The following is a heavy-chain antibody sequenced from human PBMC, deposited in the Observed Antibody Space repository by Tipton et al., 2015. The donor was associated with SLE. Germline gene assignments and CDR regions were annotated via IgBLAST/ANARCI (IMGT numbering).Heavy chain of an antibody. Sequence: TLSLTCTVSGGSISSSGYYWGWIRQPPGKGLEWIGNIYYSGSTYCNPSLKSRVTISVDTSKNQFSLKLSSVTAADTAVYYCARGLNYYDSSGYYPFYYMDVWGKGTTVTVSS. J-gene: IGHJ6*03. V-gene: IGHV4-39*07. CDR3: ARGLNYYDSSGYYPFYYMDV. CDR1: GGSISSSGYY. D-gene: IGHD3-22*01. CDR2: IYYSGST.